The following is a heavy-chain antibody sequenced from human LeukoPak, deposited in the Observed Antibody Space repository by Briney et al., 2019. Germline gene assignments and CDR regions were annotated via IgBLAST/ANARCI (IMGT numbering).Heavy chain of an antibody. CDR3: AKDTTDCSSTSCHTY. CDR2: ISGSGGST. V-gene: IGHV3-23*01. Sequence: GGSLRLSCAASGFTFSSYAMSWVRQAPGKGLEWVSAISGSGGSTYYADSVKGRFTISRDNSENTLYLQMNSLRAEDTAVYYCAKDTTDCSSTSCHTYWGQGTLVTVSS. D-gene: IGHD2-2*01. CDR1: GFTFSSYA. J-gene: IGHJ4*02.